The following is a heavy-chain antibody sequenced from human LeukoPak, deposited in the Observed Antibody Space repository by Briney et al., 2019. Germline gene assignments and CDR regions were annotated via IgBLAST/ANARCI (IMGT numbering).Heavy chain of an antibody. CDR1: GGSISGYY. CDR3: ARVIGNYFPDY. D-gene: IGHD4-11*01. J-gene: IGHJ4*02. Sequence: SETLSLTCTVSGGSISGYYWSWIRQSPGKGLEWIGYIHYSGSTNYNPSLKSRITISVDTSKNQFSLRLSSVTAAGTAMYYCARVIGNYFPDYWGQGILVTASS. V-gene: IGHV4-59*01. CDR2: IHYSGST.